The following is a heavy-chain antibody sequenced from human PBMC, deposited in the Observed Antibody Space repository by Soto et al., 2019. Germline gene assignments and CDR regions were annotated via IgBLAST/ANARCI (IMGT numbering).Heavy chain of an antibody. CDR3: AIDYDSSGYPRYYFDY. CDR2: IWYDGSNK. CDR1: GFTFSSYG. V-gene: IGHV3-33*01. J-gene: IGHJ4*02. Sequence: QVQLVESGGGVVQPGRSLRLSCAASGFTFSSYGMHWVRQAPGKGLEWVAVIWYDGSNKYYADSVKGRFTISRENYNNTLYLPMNSLRAEDTAVYYCAIDYDSSGYPRYYFDYWGQGTLVTVSS. D-gene: IGHD3-22*01.